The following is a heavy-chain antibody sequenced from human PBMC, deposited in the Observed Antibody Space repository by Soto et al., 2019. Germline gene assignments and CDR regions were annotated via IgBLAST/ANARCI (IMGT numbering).Heavy chain of an antibody. CDR1: GGSISSYY. Sequence: SETLSLTCTVSGGSISSYYWSWIRQPPGKGLEWIGYIYYSGSTNYNPSLKSRVTISVDTSKNQFSLKLSSVTAADTAVYYCARERPTLWFGELSWFDPWGQGTLVTVSS. V-gene: IGHV4-59*01. D-gene: IGHD3-10*01. CDR3: ARERPTLWFGELSWFDP. CDR2: IYYSGST. J-gene: IGHJ5*02.